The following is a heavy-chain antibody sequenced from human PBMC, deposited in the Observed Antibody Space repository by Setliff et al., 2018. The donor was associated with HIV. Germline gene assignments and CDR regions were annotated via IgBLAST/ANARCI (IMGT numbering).Heavy chain of an antibody. Sequence: LSLTCAVSGGSISGGGYSWSWIRQPPGKALEWIGHIYHGGSAFYNPSLKSRVTISVDRSKNHFSLKLNSVTAADTAVYYCARVGASGTSYGMDVWGQGTTVTVSS. CDR3: ARVGASGTSYGMDV. J-gene: IGHJ6*02. V-gene: IGHV4-30-2*01. D-gene: IGHD3-10*01. CDR1: GGSISGGGYS. CDR2: IYHGGSA.